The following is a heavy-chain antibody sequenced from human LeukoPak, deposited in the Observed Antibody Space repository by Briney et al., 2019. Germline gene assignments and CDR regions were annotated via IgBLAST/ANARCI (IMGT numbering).Heavy chain of an antibody. Sequence: GASVKVSCKASGGTFSSYAISWVRQAPGQGLEWMGGIIPIFGTANYAQTFQGSVTITADESTSTAYMELSSLRSGDTAVYDCARGGGDYVRNAFDIWGQGTMVTVSS. V-gene: IGHV1-69*01. D-gene: IGHD4-17*01. CDR1: GGTFSSYA. CDR3: ARGGGDYVRNAFDI. J-gene: IGHJ3*02. CDR2: IIPIFGTA.